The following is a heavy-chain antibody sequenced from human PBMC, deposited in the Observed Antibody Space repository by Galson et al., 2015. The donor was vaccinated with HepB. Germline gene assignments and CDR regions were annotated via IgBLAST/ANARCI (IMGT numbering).Heavy chain of an antibody. D-gene: IGHD3-9*01. J-gene: IGHJ6*02. CDR2: ISAYNGNT. CDR1: GYTFTSYG. V-gene: IGHV1-18*04. Sequence: SVKVSCKASGYTFTSYGISWVRQAPGQGLEWMGWISAYNGNTNYAQKLQGRVTMTTDTSTSTAYVELRSLRSDDTAVYYCARWNYDILTGYHYGMDVWGQGTTVTVSS. CDR3: ARWNYDILTGYHYGMDV.